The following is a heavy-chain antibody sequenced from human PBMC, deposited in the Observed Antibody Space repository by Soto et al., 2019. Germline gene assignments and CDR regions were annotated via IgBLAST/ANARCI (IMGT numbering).Heavy chain of an antibody. CDR1: GGTFSSHS. CDR2: VITLFGTA. CDR3: AREVGYGDFSAALLD. Sequence: VQLMQSGAEVKKPGSSVKVSCKASGGTFSSHSINWVRQAPGQGLEWMGGVITLFGTANYAQNFQGRVTITADQSTSTAYMELNSLRSDDTAVYYCAREVGYGDFSAALLDWGQGILVTVSS. J-gene: IGHJ4*02. D-gene: IGHD4-17*01. V-gene: IGHV1-69*01.